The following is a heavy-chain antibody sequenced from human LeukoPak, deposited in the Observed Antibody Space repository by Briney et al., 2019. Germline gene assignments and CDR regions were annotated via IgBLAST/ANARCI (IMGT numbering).Heavy chain of an antibody. CDR1: GGSIGSGTYY. D-gene: IGHD3-3*01. V-gene: IGHV4-39*07. CDR2: IYYSGST. Sequence: SETLSLTCTVSGGSIGSGTYYWGWIRQSPGKGLEWIGSIYYSGSTNYNPSLKSRVTISVDTSKNQFSLKLSSVTAANTAVYYCARVGNPLVTVFAWFDPWGQGTLVTVSS. J-gene: IGHJ5*02. CDR3: ARVGNPLVTVFAWFDP.